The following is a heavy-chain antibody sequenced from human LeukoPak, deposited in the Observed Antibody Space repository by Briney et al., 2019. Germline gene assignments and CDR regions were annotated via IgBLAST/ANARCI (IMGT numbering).Heavy chain of an antibody. J-gene: IGHJ4*02. D-gene: IGHD3-10*01. Sequence: PGGSLRLSCAASGFTFSSYAMSWVRQAPGKGLEWVSSISDSGSSTYYAESVKGRSTISRDNSKNTLYLQVNRLTAEDTAVYYCAASGSFYRLDYWGQGTLVTVSS. CDR3: AASGSFYRLDY. CDR1: GFTFSSYA. V-gene: IGHV3-23*01. CDR2: ISDSGSST.